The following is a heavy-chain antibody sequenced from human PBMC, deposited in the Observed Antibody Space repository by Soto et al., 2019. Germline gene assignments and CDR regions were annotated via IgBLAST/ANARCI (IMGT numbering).Heavy chain of an antibody. Sequence: EVQLVASGGGLVQPGGSLRLSCAASGFTVSNNYMRWVRQAPGKGLEWVSLIYSGGATYYADSVKGRFTISRDNSKNTLYLQMNSLRAEDTAVYYCARDGTYNWVGGQEILVTVSS. CDR1: GFTVSNNY. D-gene: IGHD1-1*01. V-gene: IGHV3-66*01. CDR2: IYSGGAT. CDR3: ARDGTYNWV. J-gene: IGHJ4*02.